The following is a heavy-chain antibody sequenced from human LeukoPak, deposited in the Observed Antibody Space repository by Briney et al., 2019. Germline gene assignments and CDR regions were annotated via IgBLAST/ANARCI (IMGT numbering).Heavy chain of an antibody. CDR1: GFTFSSYA. V-gene: IGHV1-69*01. D-gene: IGHD1-26*01. J-gene: IGHJ6*03. CDR3: ATREPHYYYMDV. CDR2: IIPIFGTA. Sequence: GGSLRLSCAASGFTFSSYAISWVRQAPGQGLEWMGGIIPIFGTANYAQKFQGRVTITADESTSTAYMELSSLRSEDTAVYYCATREPHYYYMDVWGKGTTVTVSS.